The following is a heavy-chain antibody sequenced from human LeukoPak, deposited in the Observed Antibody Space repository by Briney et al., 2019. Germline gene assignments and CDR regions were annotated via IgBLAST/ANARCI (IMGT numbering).Heavy chain of an antibody. D-gene: IGHD6-19*01. Sequence: PGGSLRLSCAASGFTFSSYGMSWVRQAPGKGLEWVSAISGRGGVTYYADSVKGRFTISRDNSKNTLYLQMNSLRAEDTAVYYCAKDTVAAVAVPYWGQGTLVTVSS. J-gene: IGHJ4*02. CDR1: GFTFSSYG. CDR3: AKDTVAAVAVPY. V-gene: IGHV3-23*01. CDR2: ISGRGGVT.